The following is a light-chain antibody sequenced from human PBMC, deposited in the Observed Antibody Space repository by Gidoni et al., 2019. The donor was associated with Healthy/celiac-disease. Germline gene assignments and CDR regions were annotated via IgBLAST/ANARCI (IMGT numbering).Light chain of an antibody. CDR3: QQYDNLLLT. Sequence: DIQMTQSPSSLSASVGDRVTITCQASQDISHYLNWYQQKPGKAPKLLIYDASNLETGVPSRFSGSGSGTDFTFTISSLQPEDIATYYCQQYDNLLLTFGGGTKVEIK. J-gene: IGKJ4*01. CDR2: DAS. CDR1: QDISHY. V-gene: IGKV1-33*01.